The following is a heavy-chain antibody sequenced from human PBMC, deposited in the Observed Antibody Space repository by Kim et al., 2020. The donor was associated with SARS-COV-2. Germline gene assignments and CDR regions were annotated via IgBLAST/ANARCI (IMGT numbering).Heavy chain of an antibody. D-gene: IGHD2-15*01. CDR2: ISSSSSTI. CDR3: ARDRGVVVVAATPYYYYGMDV. CDR1: GFTFSSYS. Sequence: GGSLRLSCAASGFTFSSYSMNWVRQAPGKGLEWVSYISSSSSTIYYADSVKGRFTISRDNAKNSLYLQMNSLRDEDTAVYYCARDRGVVVVAATPYYYYGMDVWGQGTTVTVSS. J-gene: IGHJ6*02. V-gene: IGHV3-48*02.